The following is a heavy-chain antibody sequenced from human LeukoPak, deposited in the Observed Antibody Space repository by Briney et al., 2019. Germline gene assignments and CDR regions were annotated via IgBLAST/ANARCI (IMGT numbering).Heavy chain of an antibody. V-gene: IGHV3-30*18. CDR1: GFTFSSYG. CDR2: ISYDGSNK. D-gene: IGHD6-19*01. J-gene: IGHJ3*02. Sequence: GGSLRLSFAASGFTFSSYGMHWVRQAPGKGLEWVAVISYDGSNKYYADSVKGRFTISRDNSKNTLYLQMNSLRAEDTAVYYCAKDSGYSSAPDIWGQGTMVTFSS. CDR3: AKDSGYSSAPDI.